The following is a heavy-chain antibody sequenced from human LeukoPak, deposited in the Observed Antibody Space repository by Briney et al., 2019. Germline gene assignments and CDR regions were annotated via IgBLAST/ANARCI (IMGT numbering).Heavy chain of an antibody. CDR1: GFTVSSNY. CDR2: IYSGGST. J-gene: IGHJ6*02. V-gene: IGHV3-53*01. Sequence: GGFLRLSCAASGFTVSSNYMSWVRQAPGKGLEWVSVIYSGGSTYYADSVKGRFTISRDNSKNTLYLQMNSLRAEDTAVYYCARGPLYYYYYGMDVWGQGTTVAVSS. CDR3: ARGPLYYYYYGMDV.